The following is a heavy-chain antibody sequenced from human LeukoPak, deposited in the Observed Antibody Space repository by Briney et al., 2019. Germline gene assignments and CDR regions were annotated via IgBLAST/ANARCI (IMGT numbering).Heavy chain of an antibody. V-gene: IGHV1-69*06. CDR1: GGTFSSYA. CDR2: IIPIFGTA. J-gene: IGHJ2*01. Sequence: SVKVSCKASGGTFSSYAISWVRQAPGQGLEWMGGIIPIFGTANYAQKFQGRVTMTEDTSTDTAYMELSSLRSEDTAVYYCATGPPVYWYFDLWGRGTLVTVSS. CDR3: ATGPPVYWYFDL.